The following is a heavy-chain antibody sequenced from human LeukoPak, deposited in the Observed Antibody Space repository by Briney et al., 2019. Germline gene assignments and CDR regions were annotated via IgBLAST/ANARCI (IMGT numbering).Heavy chain of an antibody. CDR2: INPNNGGS. CDR3: ARDWGIGIDHRKYFDS. V-gene: IGHV1-2*02. J-gene: IGHJ4*02. CDR1: GYSFITHY. D-gene: IGHD3-16*01. Sequence: ASVKVSCKASGYSFITHYLHWVRQAPGQGLEWMGWINPNNGGSNYAQKFEGRVTMTSDTSFSTAYMQLSSLRSDDTAVYFCARDWGIGIDHRKYFDSWSQGTLVTVSS.